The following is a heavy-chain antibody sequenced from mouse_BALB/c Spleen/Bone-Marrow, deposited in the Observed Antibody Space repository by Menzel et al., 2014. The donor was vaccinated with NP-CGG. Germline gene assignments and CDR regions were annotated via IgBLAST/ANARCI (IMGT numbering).Heavy chain of an antibody. V-gene: IGHV5-6*02. Sequence: EVMLVESGGDLVKPGGSLKLSCAASGFTFSSNGMSWVRQTPDKRLEWVATISSGGSYTYYPDSVKGRFTISRDNAKNTLYLQMSSLKSEDTAMYYCARHIGRNYEFAYWGQGTLVTVSA. CDR2: ISSGGSYT. CDR1: GFTFSSNG. J-gene: IGHJ3*01. CDR3: ARHIGRNYEFAY. D-gene: IGHD2-4*01.